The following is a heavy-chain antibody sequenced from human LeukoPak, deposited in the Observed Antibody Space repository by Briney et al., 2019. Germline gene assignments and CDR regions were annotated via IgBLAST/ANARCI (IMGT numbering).Heavy chain of an antibody. CDR2: IYPGDSDT. CDR1: GYSFTSYW. J-gene: IGHJ3*02. Sequence: GESLKISCKGSGYSFTSYWIGWVRQMPGKGLEWMGIIYPGDSDTRYSPSFQGQVTISADKSISTAYLQWSSLKASDTAMYYCARPLEGYVWGSYRYQGYAFDIWGQGTMVTVSS. V-gene: IGHV5-51*01. D-gene: IGHD3-16*02. CDR3: ARPLEGYVWGSYRYQGYAFDI.